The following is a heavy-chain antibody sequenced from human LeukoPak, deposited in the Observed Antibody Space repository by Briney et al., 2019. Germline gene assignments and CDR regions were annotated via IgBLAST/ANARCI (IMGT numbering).Heavy chain of an antibody. CDR1: GGTFSSYA. CDR3: ARRVFDFWSGQTSKYYYYYMDV. J-gene: IGHJ6*03. CDR2: IIPIFGTA. Sequence: GASVKVSCKASGGTFSSYAISWVRQAPGQGLEWIGGIIPIFGTANYAQKFQGRVTITTDESTSTAYMELSSLRSEDTAVYYCARRVFDFWSGQTSKYYYYYMDVWGKGTTVTVSS. V-gene: IGHV1-69*05. D-gene: IGHD3-3*01.